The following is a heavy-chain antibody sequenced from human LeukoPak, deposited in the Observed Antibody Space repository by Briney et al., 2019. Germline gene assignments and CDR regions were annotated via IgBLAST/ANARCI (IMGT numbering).Heavy chain of an antibody. CDR2: ISGSGGST. CDR1: GFTFSSYA. J-gene: IGHJ4*02. Sequence: PGGSLRLSCAASGFTFSSYAMSWVRQAPGKGLEWVSAISGSGGSTYYADSVKGRFTISRDNSKNTLYLQMNSLRAEDTAVYYCAKGLKFIFPQLCYFDYWGQGTLVTVSS. D-gene: IGHD1-1*01. V-gene: IGHV3-23*01. CDR3: AKGLKFIFPQLCYFDY.